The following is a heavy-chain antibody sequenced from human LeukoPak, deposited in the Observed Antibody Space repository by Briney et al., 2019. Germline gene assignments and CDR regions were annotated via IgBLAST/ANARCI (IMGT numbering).Heavy chain of an antibody. CDR3: AREGPADSSEFDY. Sequence: GASVKVSCKASGYTFTGYYMHWVRQAPGQGLEWMGWINPNSGGTNYAQKFQGRVTMTRDTSISTAYMELSRLRSDDTAVYYCAREGPADSSEFDYWGQGTLVTVSS. CDR1: GYTFTGYY. V-gene: IGHV1-2*02. D-gene: IGHD6-25*01. J-gene: IGHJ4*02. CDR2: INPNSGGT.